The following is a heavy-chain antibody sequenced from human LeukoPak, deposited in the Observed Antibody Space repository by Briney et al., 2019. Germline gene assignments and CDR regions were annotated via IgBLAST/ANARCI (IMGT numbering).Heavy chain of an antibody. CDR2: INSDGSST. CDR1: GFTFSIYW. CDR3: AREAVAGTKKFDY. D-gene: IGHD6-19*01. V-gene: IGHV3-74*01. J-gene: IGHJ4*02. Sequence: GGSLRLSCAASGFTFSIYWMHWVRQAPGKGLVWVSRINSDGSSTSHADSVKGRFTISRDNAKNTLYLQMNSLRAEDTAVYYCAREAVAGTKKFDYWGQGTLVTVSS.